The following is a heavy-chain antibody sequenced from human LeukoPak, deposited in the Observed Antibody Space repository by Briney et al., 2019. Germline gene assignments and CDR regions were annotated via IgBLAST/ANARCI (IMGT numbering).Heavy chain of an antibody. V-gene: IGHV5-51*01. CDR3: ASAGSSSDIYYFSAFDI. D-gene: IGHD3-22*01. CDR1: GYSFTNIW. CDR2: VYPGDADT. Sequence: GESLKISCKGSGYSFTNIWIGCVRQMPGKGLEWMGIVYPGDADTNYSPSFQGQVTIYAAKSISTAYLQWSSMTAADTAMYYCASAGSSSDIYYFSAFDIWGQGTMVTVSS. J-gene: IGHJ3*02.